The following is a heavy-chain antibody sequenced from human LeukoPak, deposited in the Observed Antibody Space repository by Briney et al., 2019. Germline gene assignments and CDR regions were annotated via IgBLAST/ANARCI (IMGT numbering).Heavy chain of an antibody. CDR2: INHSGST. Sequence: PSETLSLTCAVYGGSFSGYYWSWIRQPPGKGLEWIGEINHSGSTNYNPSLKSRVTISVDTSKNQFSLKLSSVTAADTAVYYCARTRGYGSPRFDYWGQGTLVTVSS. V-gene: IGHV4-34*01. D-gene: IGHD3-10*01. CDR3: ARTRGYGSPRFDY. CDR1: GGSFSGYY. J-gene: IGHJ4*02.